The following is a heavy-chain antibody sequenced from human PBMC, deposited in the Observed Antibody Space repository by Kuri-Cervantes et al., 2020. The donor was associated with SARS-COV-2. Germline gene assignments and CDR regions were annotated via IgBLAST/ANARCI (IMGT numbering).Heavy chain of an antibody. J-gene: IGHJ4*02. CDR3: AGTQRQLSIGLG. CDR2: INPSGGST. Sequence: ASVKVSCKASGYTFTSYYMHWVRQAPGQGLEWMGTINPSGGSTSYAQKFQGRVTMTRDTSTSTVYMELSSLRSEDTAVYYCAGTQRQLSIGLGWGQGTLVTVSS. CDR1: GYTFTSYY. D-gene: IGHD6-13*01. V-gene: IGHV1-46*01.